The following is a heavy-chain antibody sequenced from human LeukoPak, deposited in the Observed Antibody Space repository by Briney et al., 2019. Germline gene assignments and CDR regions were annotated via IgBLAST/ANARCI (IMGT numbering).Heavy chain of an antibody. Sequence: SETLSLTCAVDARSFSGYYCSWIRQPAGKGLEWIGEINHSGTTNYNPSLKSRVIISVDTSKNQFSLKLSSVTAADTAVYYCAREKPFYYYYYMDVWGKGTTVTVSS. V-gene: IGHV4-34*01. CDR1: ARSFSGYY. CDR2: INHSGTT. CDR3: AREKPFYYYYYMDV. J-gene: IGHJ6*03.